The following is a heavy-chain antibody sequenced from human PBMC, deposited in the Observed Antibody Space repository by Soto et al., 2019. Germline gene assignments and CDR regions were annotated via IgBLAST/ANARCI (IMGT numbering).Heavy chain of an antibody. D-gene: IGHD5-18*01. CDR3: ANPGYSYGYDWFDP. J-gene: IGHJ5*02. CDR2: ISDSGGST. Sequence: EVQLLESGGGLVQPGGSLRLSCAASGFSFSSYAMTWVRQAPGKGLEWVSGISDSGGSTYYADSVKGRFTISRDNSKNMVYLQMNRLRACDTAVYYCANPGYSYGYDWFDPWGQGTLVTVSS. V-gene: IGHV3-23*01. CDR1: GFSFSSYA.